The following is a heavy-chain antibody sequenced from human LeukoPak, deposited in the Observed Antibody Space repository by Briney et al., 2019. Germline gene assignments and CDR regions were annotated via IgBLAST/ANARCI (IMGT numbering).Heavy chain of an antibody. D-gene: IGHD3-3*01. V-gene: IGHV4-34*01. J-gene: IGHJ3*02. CDR1: GGSFSGYY. CDR2: INHSGST. Sequence: SETLSLTCAVYGGSFSGYYWSWIRQPPGKGLEWIGEINHSGSTNYNPSLKSRVTISVDTSKNQFSLKLSSVTAADTAVYYCARVRLSVTIFGVVIIRGRRPDAFDIWGQGTMVTVSS. CDR3: ARVRLSVTIFGVVIIRGRRPDAFDI.